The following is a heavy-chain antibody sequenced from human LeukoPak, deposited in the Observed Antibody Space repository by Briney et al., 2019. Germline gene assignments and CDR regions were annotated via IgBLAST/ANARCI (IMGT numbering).Heavy chain of an antibody. CDR1: GFTFTSSA. D-gene: IGHD3-9*01. Sequence: ASVKVSCKASGFTFTSSAVQWVRQARGQRLEWIGWIVVGSGNTNYAQKFQERVTITRDMSTSTAYMELSSLRSEDTAVYYCAAGGYDILTGYPKGYYMDVWGKGTTVTVSS. J-gene: IGHJ6*03. CDR2: IVVGSGNT. CDR3: AAGGYDILTGYPKGYYMDV. V-gene: IGHV1-58*01.